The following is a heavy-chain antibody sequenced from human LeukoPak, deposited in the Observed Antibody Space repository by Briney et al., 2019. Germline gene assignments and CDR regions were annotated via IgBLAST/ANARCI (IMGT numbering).Heavy chain of an antibody. CDR2: MIPIFGTA. D-gene: IGHD6-6*01. V-gene: IGHV1-69*05. J-gene: IGHJ4*02. CDR3: ASGRIAARPAPLDY. Sequence: SVKVSCKASGGTFSSYAISWVRQAPGQGLEWMGGMIPIFGTANYAQKFQGRVTITTDESTSTAYMELSSLRSEDTAVYYCASGRIAARPAPLDYWGQGTLVTVSS. CDR1: GGTFSSYA.